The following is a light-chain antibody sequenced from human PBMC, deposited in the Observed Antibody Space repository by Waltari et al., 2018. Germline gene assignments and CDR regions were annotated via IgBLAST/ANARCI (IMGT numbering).Light chain of an antibody. V-gene: IGKV4-1*01. CDR1: QSVFQSSSNKNY. J-gene: IGKJ1*01. Sequence: DIVMTQSPDSLAMSLGERATIHCRSSQSVFQSSSNKNYLAWYQQKPGQPPKLLIYWASTRESGVPDRFSGSGSGTDFTLTISSLQAEDVAVYYCQHYHTVPRTFGQGTKVEIK. CDR3: QHYHTVPRT. CDR2: WAS.